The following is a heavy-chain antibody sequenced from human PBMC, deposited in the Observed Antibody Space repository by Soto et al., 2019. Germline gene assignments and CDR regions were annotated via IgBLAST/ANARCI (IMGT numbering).Heavy chain of an antibody. J-gene: IGHJ6*02. CDR2: IYTSGST. CDR3: ARDPIAAAGTPLGNYYYYGMDV. V-gene: IGHV4-4*07. Sequence: SETLSLTCTVSGGSISSYYWSWIRQPAGKGLEWIGRIYTSGSTNYNPSLKSRVTMSVDTSKNQFSLKLSSVTAADTAVYYCARDPIAAAGTPLGNYYYYGMDVWGQGTTVTVSS. CDR1: GGSISSYY. D-gene: IGHD6-13*01.